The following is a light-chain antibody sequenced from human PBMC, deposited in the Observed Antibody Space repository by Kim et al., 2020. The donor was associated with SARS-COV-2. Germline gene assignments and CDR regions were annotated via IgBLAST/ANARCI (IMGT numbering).Light chain of an antibody. V-gene: IGKV1-13*01. CDR2: DAS. Sequence: SATVGNRVTITCHASQGISSALDCYQQKPGKATKLLIYDASSVESGVLSRFSGSGSGTDFTLTISSLQPEDFATYYCQQFNNFLCTFGQGTKLEI. J-gene: IGKJ2*02. CDR3: QQFNNFLCT. CDR1: QGISSA.